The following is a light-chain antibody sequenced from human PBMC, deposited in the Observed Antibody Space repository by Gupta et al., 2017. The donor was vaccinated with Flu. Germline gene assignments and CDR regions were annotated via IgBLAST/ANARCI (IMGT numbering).Light chain of an antibody. V-gene: IGKV1-39*01. CDR1: QSLNSY. CDR2: AAS. CDR3: QQSYSAVYT. J-gene: IGKJ2*01. Sequence: PSSLSASVGDRVTITCRANQSLNSYLNWYQQKPGKAPKLLIYAASSLQSGVPSRFSGSGSGTDFTLTISSLQPEDFATYYCQQSYSAVYTFGQGTKLEI.